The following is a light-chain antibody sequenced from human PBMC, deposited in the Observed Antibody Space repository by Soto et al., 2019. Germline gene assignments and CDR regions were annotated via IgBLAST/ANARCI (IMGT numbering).Light chain of an antibody. J-gene: IGLJ3*02. CDR2: EVS. CDR3: SSNTRSSTRV. CDR1: SSDVGGYNY. Sequence: QSALTQPASVSGSPGQSITISCTGTSSDVGGYNYVSWYQQHPDKAPILMIYEVSNRPSGVSNRFSGSKSGNTASLTISGLHAEDESDYYCSSNTRSSTRVLGGGTKLTVL. V-gene: IGLV2-14*01.